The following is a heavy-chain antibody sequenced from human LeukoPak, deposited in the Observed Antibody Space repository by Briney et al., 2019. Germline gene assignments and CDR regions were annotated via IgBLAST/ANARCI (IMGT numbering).Heavy chain of an antibody. J-gene: IGHJ4*02. V-gene: IGHV3-23*01. Sequence: GGSLRLSCAASGFTFSTYAMSWVRQAPGKGLEGVSAVSSSGGRTYYADSVKGRFTISRDNSKNTLYLQMNSLRADDTAVYYCAKDYRSGGSCIDYWGQGTLVTVSS. D-gene: IGHD2-15*01. CDR2: VSSSGGRT. CDR1: GFTFSTYA. CDR3: AKDYRSGGSCIDY.